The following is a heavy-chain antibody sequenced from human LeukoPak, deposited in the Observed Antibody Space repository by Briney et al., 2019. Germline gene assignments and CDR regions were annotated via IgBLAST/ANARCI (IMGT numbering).Heavy chain of an antibody. CDR1: GFIVSSTY. D-gene: IGHD1-26*01. V-gene: IGHV3-53*01. CDR2: IYSGDST. Sequence: GGSLRLSCAASGFIVSSTYMSWVRQAPGKGLEWVSIIYSGDSTYCADSVKGRFTISRDNSRNTVYLQMNSLRAEDTAVYYCAKNRVGASGLAEYFEHWDQGTLVAVSS. CDR3: AKNRVGASGLAEYFEH. J-gene: IGHJ1*01.